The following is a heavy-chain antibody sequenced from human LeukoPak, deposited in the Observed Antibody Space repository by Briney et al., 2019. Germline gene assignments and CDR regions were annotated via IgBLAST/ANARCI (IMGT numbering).Heavy chain of an antibody. D-gene: IGHD3-3*01. V-gene: IGHV4-59*01. J-gene: IGHJ4*02. CDR2: SYYSGTT. CDR3: ARSEDYLHSEKYYTLFDY. CDR1: GGSLSDYY. Sequence: SETLSLTCSVSGGSLSDYYWNWIWQPPGKPLEWIGYSYYSGTTNYNPSLNSRVAISIDASKNQFSLRLTSVTAADTAVYYCARSEDYLHSEKYYTLFDYWGQGTLVTVSS.